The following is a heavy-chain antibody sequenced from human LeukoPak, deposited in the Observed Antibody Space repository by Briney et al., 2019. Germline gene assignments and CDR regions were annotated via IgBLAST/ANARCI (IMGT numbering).Heavy chain of an antibody. CDR2: ISGSDGST. Sequence: GGSLRPSCTAPGFTFSNYAMSLVRQAPEKGLEWVSTISGSDGSTYYADSVKGRFTISRDNSKNTLYLQMNSLRVEDTAIYYCAKGRGYCTGGSCYSDYWGQGTLVTVSS. V-gene: IGHV3-23*01. D-gene: IGHD2-15*01. CDR3: AKGRGYCTGGSCYSDY. CDR1: GFTFSNYA. J-gene: IGHJ4*02.